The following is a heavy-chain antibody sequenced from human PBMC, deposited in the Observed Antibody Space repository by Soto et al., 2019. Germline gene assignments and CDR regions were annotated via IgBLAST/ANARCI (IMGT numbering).Heavy chain of an antibody. Sequence: EVQLVESGGGLVQPGGSLKLSCAASGFTFSGSAMHWVRQASGKGLEWVGRIRSKANSYATAYAASVKGRSTISRDHSKNTAYLQMNSLKTEYTAVYYCTIRHDFWHPGTGGYYYCYYMYVWGKGNTVTVSS. J-gene: IGHJ6*03. CDR1: GFTFSGSA. V-gene: IGHV3-73*01. CDR2: IRSKANSYAT. D-gene: IGHD3-3*01. CDR3: TIRHDFWHPGTGGYYYCYYMYV.